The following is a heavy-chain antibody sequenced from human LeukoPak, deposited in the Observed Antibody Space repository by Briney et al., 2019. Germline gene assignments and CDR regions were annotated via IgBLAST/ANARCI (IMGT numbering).Heavy chain of an antibody. CDR3: VKDLRLDLHLDTFHI. V-gene: IGHV3-9*01. CDR2: ISWDSGSS. CDR1: GFTFDDFA. D-gene: IGHD1-7*01. J-gene: IGHJ3*02. Sequence: GGSLRLFCAASGFTFDDFAMHWVRQPPGKGLQWISSISWDSGSSVYADSVKGRFSISRDNAKSSLYLDMHSLAPEDTALYYCVKDLRLDLHLDTFHIWGQGTMVTVS.